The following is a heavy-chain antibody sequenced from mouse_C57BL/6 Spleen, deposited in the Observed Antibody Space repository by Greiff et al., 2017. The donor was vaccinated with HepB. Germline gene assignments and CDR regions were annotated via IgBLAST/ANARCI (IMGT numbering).Heavy chain of an antibody. CDR2: ISYDGSN. J-gene: IGHJ2*01. Sequence: VQLKESGPGLVKPSQSLSLTCSVTGYSITSGYYWNWIRQFPGNKLEWMGYISYDGSNNYNPSLKNRISITRDTSKNQFFLKLNSVTTEDTATYYCARERNFYFDYWGQGTTLTVSS. V-gene: IGHV3-6*01. CDR1: GYSITSGYY. CDR3: ARERNFYFDY.